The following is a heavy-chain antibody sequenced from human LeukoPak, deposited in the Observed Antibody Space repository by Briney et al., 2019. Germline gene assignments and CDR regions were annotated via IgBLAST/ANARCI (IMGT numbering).Heavy chain of an antibody. D-gene: IGHD4-17*01. CDR1: GGSISSGGYY. V-gene: IGHV4-31*03. CDR3: ARDASTDYGDCGPDAFDI. J-gene: IGHJ3*02. CDR2: TYYSGST. Sequence: SQTLSLTCTVSGGSISSGGYYWSWIRQHPGKGLEWIGYTYYSGSTYYNPSLKSRVTISVDTSKNQFSLKLSSVTAADTAVYYCARDASTDYGDCGPDAFDIWGQGTMVTVSS.